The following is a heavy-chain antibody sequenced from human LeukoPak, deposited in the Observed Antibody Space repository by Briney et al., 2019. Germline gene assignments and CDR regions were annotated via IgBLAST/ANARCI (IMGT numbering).Heavy chain of an antibody. Sequence: GGSLRLSCTASGFTFGDYAMSWFRQAPGRGLEWVGFIRSKVYGGTTEYAASVKGRFTISRDDSKSITYLQMNSLKTEDTAVYYCTRDRWGFDYWGQGTLVTVSS. D-gene: IGHD5-24*01. CDR3: TRDRWGFDY. CDR2: IRSKVYGGTT. CDR1: GFTFGDYA. J-gene: IGHJ4*02. V-gene: IGHV3-49*03.